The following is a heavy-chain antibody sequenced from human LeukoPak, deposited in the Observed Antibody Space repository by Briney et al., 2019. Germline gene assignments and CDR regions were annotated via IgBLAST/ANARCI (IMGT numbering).Heavy chain of an antibody. Sequence: SVKVSCKASEGTFSSYAISWVRQAPGQGLEWMGGIIPIFGTANYAQKFQGRVTITADESTSTAYLELSSLRSEDTAVYYCARSSYSYGHKYYFDYWGQGTLVTVSS. CDR2: IIPIFGTA. V-gene: IGHV1-69*13. CDR3: ARSSYSYGHKYYFDY. D-gene: IGHD5-18*01. CDR1: EGTFSSYA. J-gene: IGHJ4*02.